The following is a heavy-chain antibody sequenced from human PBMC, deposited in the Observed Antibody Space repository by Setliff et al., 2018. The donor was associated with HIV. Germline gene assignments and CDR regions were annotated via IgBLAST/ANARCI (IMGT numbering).Heavy chain of an antibody. CDR1: GFTFSSYN. CDR3: ARDFNYYYYYGMDV. Sequence: PGGSLRLSCAASGFTFSSYNMNWVRQAPGKGLEWVSSISSSSSYIYYADSVKGRFTISRDNAKNSLYLQMNSLRAEDTAVYYCARDFNYYYYYGMDVWGQGTTVTVSS. V-gene: IGHV3-21*01. CDR2: ISSSSSYI. J-gene: IGHJ6*02.